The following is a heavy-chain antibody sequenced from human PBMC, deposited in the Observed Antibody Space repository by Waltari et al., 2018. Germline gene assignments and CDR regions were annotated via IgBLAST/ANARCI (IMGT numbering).Heavy chain of an antibody. V-gene: IGHV1-2*02. J-gene: IGHJ4*02. D-gene: IGHD1-26*01. CDR2: INPNSGGT. Sequence: QVQLVQSGPEVKKPGASVKVSCKTSGYTTGNYIPWVRQAPGQGLEWLGLINPNSGGTDYAEKFQDRVTLTRDTSISTVYMELSSLRSDDTAVYYCARVWFHSGFDFWGQGTLVAVTS. CDR1: GYTTGNY. CDR3: ARVWFHSGFDF.